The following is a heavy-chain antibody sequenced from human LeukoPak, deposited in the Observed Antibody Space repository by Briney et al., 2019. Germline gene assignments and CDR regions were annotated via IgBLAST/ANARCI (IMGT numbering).Heavy chain of an antibody. V-gene: IGHV3-30*18. Sequence: QPGGSLRLSCAASGXTFSSYGMHWVRQAPGKGLEWVAVISYDGSNKYYADSVKGRFTISRDNSKNTLYLQMNSLRAEDTAVYYCAKDLEDSSGYDAFDIWGQGTMVTVSS. J-gene: IGHJ3*02. CDR1: GXTFSSYG. CDR3: AKDLEDSSGYDAFDI. D-gene: IGHD3-22*01. CDR2: ISYDGSNK.